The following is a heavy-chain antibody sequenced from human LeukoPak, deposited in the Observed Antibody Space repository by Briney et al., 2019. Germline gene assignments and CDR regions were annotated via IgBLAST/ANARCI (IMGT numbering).Heavy chain of an antibody. CDR2: INPSGGST. CDR3: ARASSNEVDY. D-gene: IGHD2-8*01. CDR1: GYTFTRYY. J-gene: IGHJ4*02. Sequence: ASVKVSCKASGYTFTRYYMHWVRQAPGQGLDWMGTINPSGGSTNYAQKFQGRVTMTRDTSTSTVYMELSSLRYEDTAVYFCARASSNEVDYWGQGTLVTVSS. V-gene: IGHV1-46*01.